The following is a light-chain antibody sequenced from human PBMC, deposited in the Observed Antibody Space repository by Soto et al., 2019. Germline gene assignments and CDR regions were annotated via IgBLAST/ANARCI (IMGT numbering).Light chain of an antibody. CDR1: QSLNSDY. CDR3: QQFGNSRYT. V-gene: IGKV3-20*01. J-gene: IGKJ2*01. CDR2: GAS. Sequence: EIVLTQSPGTLSLSPGETATLSCRASQSLNSDYLAWYQQIPGQAPRVLIYGASTRAAGIPDRFSGSGSGTDFTLTITRLEPEDFAVYYCQQFGNSRYTFGQGTKVEIK.